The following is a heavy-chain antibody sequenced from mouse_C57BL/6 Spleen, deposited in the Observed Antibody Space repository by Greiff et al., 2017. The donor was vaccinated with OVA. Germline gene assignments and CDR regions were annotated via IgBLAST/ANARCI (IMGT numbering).Heavy chain of an antibody. CDR2: INPSSGYT. Sequence: QVQLQQSGAELARPGASVKMSCKASGYTFTSYTMHWVKQRPGQGLEWIGYINPSSGYTKYNQKFKDKATLTADKSSSTAYMQLSSLTSEDSAVYYCARSRTGTGLYAMDYWGQGTSVTVSS. V-gene: IGHV1-4*01. J-gene: IGHJ4*01. CDR1: GYTFTSYT. CDR3: ARSRTGTGLYAMDY. D-gene: IGHD4-1*01.